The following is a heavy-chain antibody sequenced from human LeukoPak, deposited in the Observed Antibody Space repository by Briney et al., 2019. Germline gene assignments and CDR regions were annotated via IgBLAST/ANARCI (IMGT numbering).Heavy chain of an antibody. CDR1: GFTFSSCA. CDR2: ISGSGGST. J-gene: IGHJ3*02. V-gene: IGHV3-23*01. D-gene: IGHD3-22*01. Sequence: GGSLRLSCAASGFTFSSCAMSWVRQAPGKGLEWVSAISGSGGSTYYADSVKGRFTISRDNSKNTLYLQMNSLRAEDTAVYYCAKDTRIYYDSSGYYYPDAFDIWGHGTMVTVSS. CDR3: AKDTRIYYDSSGYYYPDAFDI.